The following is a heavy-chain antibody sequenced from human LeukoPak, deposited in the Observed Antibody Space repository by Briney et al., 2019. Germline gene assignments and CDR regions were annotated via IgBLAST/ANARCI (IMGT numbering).Heavy chain of an antibody. CDR2: ISSSGSTI. J-gene: IGHJ5*02. CDR3: AKNSDDSSGYFGPTENWFDP. V-gene: IGHV3-48*03. D-gene: IGHD3-22*01. CDR1: GFTFSSYE. Sequence: GGSLRLSCAASGFTFSSYEMNWVRQAPGKGLEWVSYISSSGSTIYYADSVKGRFTISRDNSKNTLYLQMNSLRAEDTAVYYCAKNSDDSSGYFGPTENWFDPWGQGTLVTVSS.